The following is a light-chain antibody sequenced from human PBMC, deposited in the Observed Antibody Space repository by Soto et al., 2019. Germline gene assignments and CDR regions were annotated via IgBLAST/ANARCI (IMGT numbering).Light chain of an antibody. V-gene: IGKV3-20*01. CDR3: QQDPGYT. CDR2: GAS. CDR1: QSVSRGY. Sequence: IVLTQSPGTLSLSPGDRATLSCRARQSVSRGYLAWYQQTPGQAPRLLIYGASGRATGIPDRFRGSGSGTDCTLTISRLEPEDWAVYYWQQDPGYTVGQGTKLEIK. J-gene: IGKJ2*01.